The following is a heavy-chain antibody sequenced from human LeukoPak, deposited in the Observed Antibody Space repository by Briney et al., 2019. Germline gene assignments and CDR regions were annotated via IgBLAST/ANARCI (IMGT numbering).Heavy chain of an antibody. CDR1: GGSISSSSYY. J-gene: IGHJ3*01. V-gene: IGHV4-39*07. Sequence: SETLSLTCSVSGGSISSSSYYWGWIRQPPGKGLEWIGTIYYSGSTYYNPSLKSRVTISVDTSKNQFSLKLSSVTAADTAVHYCAKVGHTMVRGVVIKPDAFDFWGQGTMVTVSS. CDR3: AKVGHTMVRGVVIKPDAFDF. CDR2: IYYSGST. D-gene: IGHD3-10*01.